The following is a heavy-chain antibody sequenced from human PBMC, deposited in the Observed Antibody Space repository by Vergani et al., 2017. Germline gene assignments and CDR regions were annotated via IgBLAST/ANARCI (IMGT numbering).Heavy chain of an antibody. CDR2: INPNSGRT. CDR3: ARGRNFIDS. CDR1: GYTFTGYY. V-gene: IGHV1-2*02. J-gene: IGHJ4*02. D-gene: IGHD1-7*01. Sequence: QVQLVQSGAEVKKPGASVKVSCKASGYTFTGYYIHWVRQAPGQGLEWMGWINPNSGRTKYAQKFQGRVTMTRDTSITTAYMEVSRLRSDATAVYYCARGRNFIDSWGQGTLVTVSS.